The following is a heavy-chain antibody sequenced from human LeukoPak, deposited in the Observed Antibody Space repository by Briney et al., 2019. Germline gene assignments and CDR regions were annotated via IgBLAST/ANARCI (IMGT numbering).Heavy chain of an antibody. Sequence: SETLSLTCTVPGGSISSYYWSWIRQPAGKGLEWIGRIYTSGSTNYNPSLKSRVTMSVDTSKNQFSLKLSSVTAADTAVYYCAATYYYDSSGYALFDYWGQGTLVTVSS. J-gene: IGHJ4*02. CDR1: GGSISSYY. D-gene: IGHD3-22*01. CDR3: AATYYYDSSGYALFDY. V-gene: IGHV4-4*07. CDR2: IYTSGST.